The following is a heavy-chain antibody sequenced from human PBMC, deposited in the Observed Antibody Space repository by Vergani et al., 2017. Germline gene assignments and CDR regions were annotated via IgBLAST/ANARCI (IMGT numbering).Heavy chain of an antibody. D-gene: IGHD6-6*01. CDR3: ARDQRIAARSRDRHYYYYMDG. CDR2: IYYSGST. J-gene: IGHJ6*03. CDR1: GGSISSGGYY. V-gene: IGHV4-31*03. Sequence: QVQLQESGPGLVKPSQTLSLTCTVSGGSISSGGYYWSWIRQHPGKGLEWIGYIYYSGSTYYNPSLKSRVTISVDTSKNQFSLKLSSVTAADTAVYYCARDQRIAARSRDRHYYYYMDGWGKGTTVTVSS.